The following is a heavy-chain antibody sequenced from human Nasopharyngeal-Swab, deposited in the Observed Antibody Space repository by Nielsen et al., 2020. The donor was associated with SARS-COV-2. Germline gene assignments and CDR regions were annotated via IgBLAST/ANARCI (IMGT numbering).Heavy chain of an antibody. Sequence: GSLRLSCTVSGGSVSSGDYYWSWIRQPPGKGLEWIGYIYYSASPKYNPFLKSRVTISVDTSRNQFSLKLSSVTAADTAVYYCARTTLGAPNWFDPWGQGTLVTVSS. V-gene: IGHV4-61*08. CDR3: ARTTLGAPNWFDP. J-gene: IGHJ5*02. CDR1: GGSVSSGDYY. CDR2: IYYSASP. D-gene: IGHD1-1*01.